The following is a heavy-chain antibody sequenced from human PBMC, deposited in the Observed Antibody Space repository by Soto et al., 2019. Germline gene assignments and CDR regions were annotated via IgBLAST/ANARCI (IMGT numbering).Heavy chain of an antibody. Sequence: PGGSLRLSCVASGFTFSDHYMDWVRQAPGKGLEWVCRTRNKANSYTTEYAASVKGRFTISRDDSENSLCLQMDRLRDEDTAAYYCVRPLPSGQTHARDVWGQGTTVTVSS. J-gene: IGHJ6*02. V-gene: IGHV3-72*01. CDR1: GFTFSDHY. D-gene: IGHD3-10*01. CDR2: TRNKANSYTT. CDR3: VRPLPSGQTHARDV.